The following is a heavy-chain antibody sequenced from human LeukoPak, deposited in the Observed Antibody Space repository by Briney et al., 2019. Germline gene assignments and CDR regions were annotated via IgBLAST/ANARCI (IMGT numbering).Heavy chain of an antibody. Sequence: GGSLRLSCAASGFTFSSYWMSWVRQAPGKGLEWVANIKQDGSEKYYVDSVKGRFTIYRDNAKNSLYLQMNSLRAEDTAVYYCASTIHHHTICGYYYYYMDVWGKGTTVTVSS. V-gene: IGHV3-7*01. CDR3: ASTIHHHTICGYYYYYMDV. J-gene: IGHJ6*03. CDR2: IKQDGSEK. CDR1: GFTFSSYW. D-gene: IGHD3-3*01.